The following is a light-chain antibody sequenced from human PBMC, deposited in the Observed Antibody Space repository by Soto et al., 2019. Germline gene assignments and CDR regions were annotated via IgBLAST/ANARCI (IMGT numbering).Light chain of an antibody. CDR2: NYN. CDR1: SSNIGSNT. J-gene: IGLJ2*01. V-gene: IGLV1-44*01. Sequence: QPVLTQPPSASGTPGQRVTISCSGSSSNIGSNTVNWYQQVPGTAPKLLIYNYNQRPSGVPDRISGSKSGTSASLAISGLQSEDEADYYCVAWDDGLKGPVFGGGTKLTVL. CDR3: VAWDDGLKGPV.